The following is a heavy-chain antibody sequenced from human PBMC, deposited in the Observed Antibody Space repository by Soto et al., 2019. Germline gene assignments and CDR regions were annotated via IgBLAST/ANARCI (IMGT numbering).Heavy chain of an antibody. Sequence: PGGSLRLSCAASGFTFSSYSMTWVRQAPGKGLEWVSVIYSGGSTYYADSVKGRFTISRDNSKNTLYLQMNSLRAEDTAVYYCARTPALYGDYSNWFDPWGQGTLVTVSS. CDR2: IYSGGST. CDR1: GFTFSSYS. V-gene: IGHV3-53*01. CDR3: ARTPALYGDYSNWFDP. D-gene: IGHD4-17*01. J-gene: IGHJ5*02.